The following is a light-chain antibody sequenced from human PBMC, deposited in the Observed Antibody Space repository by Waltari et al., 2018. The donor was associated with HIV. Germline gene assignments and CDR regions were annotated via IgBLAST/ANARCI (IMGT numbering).Light chain of an antibody. CDR2: DDI. V-gene: IGLV3-21*02. CDR1: NIEHKS. CDR3: QVWDSSSDHWV. J-gene: IGLJ3*02. Sequence: SYVLTQPPSVSVAPGQTAKITCAGHNIEHKSVHWYQHKPGPAPVLVVYDDIDRPSGIPERFSGSNSGNTATLTISRVEAGDEADYYCQVWDSSSDHWVFGGGTKLTVL.